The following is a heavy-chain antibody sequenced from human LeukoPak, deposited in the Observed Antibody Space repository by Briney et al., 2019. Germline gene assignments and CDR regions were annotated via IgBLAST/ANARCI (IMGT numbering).Heavy chain of an antibody. CDR2: ISHDGTKK. Sequence: PGSSLRLPYAASGFTFRVDGMHWVRQAPGKALEWVADISHDGTKKYYAESVKGRFTISRDNSVDTLQLQMNSLRAEDTAVYFCAKVFAGSCYSCALDYWGQGTLVTVSS. V-gene: IGHV3-30*18. CDR1: GFTFRVDG. J-gene: IGHJ4*02. D-gene: IGHD2-15*01. CDR3: AKVFAGSCYSCALDY.